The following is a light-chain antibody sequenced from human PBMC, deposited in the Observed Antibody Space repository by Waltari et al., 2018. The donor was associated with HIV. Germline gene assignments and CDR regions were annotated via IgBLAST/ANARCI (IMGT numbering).Light chain of an antibody. CDR3: ATWDNSLRAM. J-gene: IGLJ3*02. V-gene: IGLV1-51*01. CDR1: HSNIGNNF. Sequence: QSVLTQPPSVSAAPGQKVTISCSGSHSNIGNNFVSWYQHLPGTAPKLLIYEKKTRPSRIPDRFSASKTGTSATLGITGLQTGDEAIYYCATWDNSLRAMFGGGTKLTVL. CDR2: EKK.